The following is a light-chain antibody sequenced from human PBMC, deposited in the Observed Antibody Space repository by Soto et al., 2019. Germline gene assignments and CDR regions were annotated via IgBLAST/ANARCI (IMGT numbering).Light chain of an antibody. CDR1: ESIRTW. J-gene: IGKJ1*01. CDR3: QQYNNYPRT. Sequence: DIQMLPSPSTLSASIGDRAPITCRASESIRTWLAWYQHKPGKAPKFLIYDASSLESGVPSRFSGSGSGTEFTLTISNLQPDDFATYFCQQYNNYPRTVGQGTKVDIK. CDR2: DAS. V-gene: IGKV1-5*01.